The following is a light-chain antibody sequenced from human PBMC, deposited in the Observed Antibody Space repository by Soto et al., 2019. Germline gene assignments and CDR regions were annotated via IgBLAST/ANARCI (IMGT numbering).Light chain of an antibody. J-gene: IGLJ3*02. CDR3: QVWHFSSYHGV. CDR1: NIGSKN. CDR2: DDS. Sequence: SSELTQPPSVSVAPGQTATITCGGNNIGSKNVHWYQQKPGQAPVLVVYDDSDRPSGIPERFSGSNSGDTATLTISRVEVGDEADYYCQVWHFSSYHGVFGGGTKLTVL. V-gene: IGLV3-21*02.